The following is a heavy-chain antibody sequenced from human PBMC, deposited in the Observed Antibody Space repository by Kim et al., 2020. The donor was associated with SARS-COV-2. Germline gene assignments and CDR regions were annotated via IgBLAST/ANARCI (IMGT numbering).Heavy chain of an antibody. V-gene: IGHV3-33*01. Sequence: GGSLRLSCAASGFTFSSYGMHWVRQAPGKGLEWVAVIWYDGSNKYYADSVKGRFTISRDNSKNTLYLQMNSLRAEDTAVYYCARDAFWGFSYDFWSVYSHNFDYWGQGTLVTVSS. CDR2: IWYDGSNK. D-gene: IGHD3-3*01. J-gene: IGHJ4*02. CDR1: GFTFSSYG. CDR3: ARDAFWGFSYDFWSVYSHNFDY.